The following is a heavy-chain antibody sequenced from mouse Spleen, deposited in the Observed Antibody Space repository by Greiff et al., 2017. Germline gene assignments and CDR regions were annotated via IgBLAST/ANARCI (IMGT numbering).Heavy chain of an antibody. CDR3: TSVGVRRTPWFAY. J-gene: IGHJ3*01. CDR2: IDPETGGT. Sequence: QVQLKESGAELVRPGASVTLSCKASGYTFTDYEMHWVKQTPVHGLEWIGAIDPETGGTAYNQKFKGKAILTADKSSSTAYMELRSLTSEDSAVYYCTSVGVRRTPWFAYWGQGTLVTVSA. V-gene: IGHV1-15*01. CDR1: GYTFTDYE. D-gene: IGHD2-14*01.